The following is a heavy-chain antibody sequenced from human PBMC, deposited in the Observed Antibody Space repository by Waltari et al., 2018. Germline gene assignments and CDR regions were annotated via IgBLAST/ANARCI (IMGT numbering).Heavy chain of an antibody. CDR3: ARVKFLEWLPQPAVLDY. D-gene: IGHD3-3*01. J-gene: IGHJ4*02. CDR2: VNSGGSGM. V-gene: IGHV3-74*01. CDR1: GFAFSSYW. Sequence: EVQLVESGGGLVQPGGSLRLSCAASGFAFSSYWMPVVRQAPGKGLVWVARVNSGGSGMIYADSVKGRFTISRDNAKNTLHLQMNSLRVEDTAVYYCARVKFLEWLPQPAVLDYWGQGSLVIVSS.